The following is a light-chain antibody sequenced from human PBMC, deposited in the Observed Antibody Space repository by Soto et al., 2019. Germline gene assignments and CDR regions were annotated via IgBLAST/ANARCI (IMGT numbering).Light chain of an antibody. V-gene: IGLV1-44*01. J-gene: IGLJ2*01. Sequence: QSVLTQPPSTSGAPGQRVTIYCSGSMSNIGRNTVNWYQQLPGTAPKVLMYKDNRRPSGVPDRFSGSKSGTSASLAISGLQSEDEATYYCAAWDAGLEGPIFGGGTKLTVL. CDR1: MSNIGRNT. CDR2: KDN. CDR3: AAWDAGLEGPI.